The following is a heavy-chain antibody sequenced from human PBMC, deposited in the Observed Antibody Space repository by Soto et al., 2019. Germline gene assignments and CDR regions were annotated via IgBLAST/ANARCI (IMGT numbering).Heavy chain of an antibody. CDR1: GGSISGAGYY. D-gene: IGHD6-13*01. CDR2: IYYSGTT. V-gene: IGHV4-31*03. Sequence: QVQLQESGPGLVEPSQTLSLTCTVSGGSISGAGYYWSWIRQNPGKGLEWIGYIYYSGTTYYNPSIKRRLTLSADTSKTQLSLNLKSVTAADTAVYYCARAWTAAAGWANWFDLWGQGTLVTVSS. J-gene: IGHJ5*02. CDR3: ARAWTAAAGWANWFDL.